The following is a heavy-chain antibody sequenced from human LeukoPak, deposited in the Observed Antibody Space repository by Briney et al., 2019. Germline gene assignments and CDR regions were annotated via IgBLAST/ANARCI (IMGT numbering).Heavy chain of an antibody. CDR2: IIPIFGTA. J-gene: IGHJ4*02. Sequence: GASVKVSCKASGGTFSSYAISWVRQAPGQGLEWMGGIIPIFGTANYAQKFQGRVTITTDESTSTAYMELNSLRAEDTAVYYCARAGRAYGSGSYRYWGQGTLVTVSS. D-gene: IGHD3-10*01. V-gene: IGHV1-69*05. CDR1: GGTFSSYA. CDR3: ARAGRAYGSGSYRY.